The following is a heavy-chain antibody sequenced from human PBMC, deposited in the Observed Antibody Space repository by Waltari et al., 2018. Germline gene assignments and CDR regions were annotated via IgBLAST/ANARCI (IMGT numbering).Heavy chain of an antibody. Sequence: QDQLIQSRAEERKPGSSVTVSCQAFADIFKSRPINWVRQAPGQGLEYMGRINPMFGITNYAQNFQGRLKITADKSTKTAYMELNSLRFDDTAIYYCTRDPPLGWGQGTQVTVSS. V-gene: IGHV1-69*04. D-gene: IGHD7-27*01. CDR1: ADIFKSRP. J-gene: IGHJ4*02. CDR2: INPMFGIT. CDR3: TRDPPLG.